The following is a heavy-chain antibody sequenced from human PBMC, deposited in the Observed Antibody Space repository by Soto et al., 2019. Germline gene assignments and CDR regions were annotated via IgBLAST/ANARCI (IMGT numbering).Heavy chain of an antibody. CDR2: TYYRSKWYN. D-gene: IGHD5-12*01. J-gene: IGHJ6*02. CDR3: ARIRWLRGGYYYGMDV. CDR1: GDSVSSNSAA. V-gene: IGHV6-1*01. Sequence: SQTLSLTCAISGDSVSSNSAAWNWIRQSPSRGLEWLGRTYYRSKWYNDYVVSVKSRITINPDTSKNQFSLQLNSVTPEDTAVYYCARIRWLRGGYYYGMDVWGQGTTVTVSS.